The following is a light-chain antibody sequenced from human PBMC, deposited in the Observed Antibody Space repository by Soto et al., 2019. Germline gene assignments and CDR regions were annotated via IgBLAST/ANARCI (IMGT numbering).Light chain of an antibody. J-gene: IGKJ3*01. CDR3: QHYYSTPFT. CDR2: WAS. Sequence: DIVMTQSPDSLAVSLSERATINCKSSQSVLYTSNNKNYLAWYQQKPGQPPKLLIYWASTRESGVPDRFSGSGSGTDFTLTISSLQAEDVAVYYCQHYYSTPFTFGPGTKVDIK. CDR1: QSVLYTSNNKNY. V-gene: IGKV4-1*01.